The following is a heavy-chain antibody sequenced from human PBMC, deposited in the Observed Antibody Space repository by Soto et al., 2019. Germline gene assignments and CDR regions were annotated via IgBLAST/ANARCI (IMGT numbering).Heavy chain of an antibody. CDR3: ARGRDILTGPTFDY. CDR1: GGSFSGYY. CDR2: INHSGST. D-gene: IGHD3-9*01. V-gene: IGHV4-34*01. J-gene: IGHJ4*02. Sequence: SETLSLTCGVYGGSFSGYYWSWIRQPPGKGLEWIGEINHSGSTNYNPSLKSRVTISVDTSKNQFSLKLSSVTAADTAVYYCARGRDILTGPTFDYWGQGTLVTVSS.